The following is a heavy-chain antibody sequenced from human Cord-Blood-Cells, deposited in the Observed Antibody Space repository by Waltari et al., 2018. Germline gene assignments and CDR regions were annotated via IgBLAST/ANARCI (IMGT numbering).Heavy chain of an antibody. CDR1: GFSMCCCA. Sequence: LEQGGGRVRPGGCLRLCSGCTGFSMCCCAWRPVRPAPGKGVEGVEDISRGECGTGDAESVKGQVTTSAAKSNSTGYLQSGRLNAWDTAVYYCARGQSWRGTFYFEDWGRGTLVTVSS. J-gene: IGHJ4*02. V-gene: IGHV3-23*01. CDR3: ARGQSWRGTFYFED. D-gene: IGHD3-16*01. CDR2: ISRGECGT.